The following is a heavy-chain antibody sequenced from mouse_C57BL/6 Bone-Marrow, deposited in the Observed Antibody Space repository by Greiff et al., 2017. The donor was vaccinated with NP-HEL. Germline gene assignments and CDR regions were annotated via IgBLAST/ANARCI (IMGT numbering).Heavy chain of an antibody. CDR2: IYPRSGNT. D-gene: IGHD1-3*01. CDR1: GYTFTSYG. Sequence: VKLQESGAELARPGASVKLSCKASGYTFTSYGISWVKQRTGQGLEWIGEIYPRSGNTYYNEKFKGKATLTADKSSSTAYMELRSLTSEDSAVYFCARRDNLFAYWGQGTLVTVSA. J-gene: IGHJ3*01. V-gene: IGHV1-81*01. CDR3: ARRDNLFAY.